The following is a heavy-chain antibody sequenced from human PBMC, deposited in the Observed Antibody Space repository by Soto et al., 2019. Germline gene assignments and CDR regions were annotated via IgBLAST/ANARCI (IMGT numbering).Heavy chain of an antibody. J-gene: IGHJ2*01. CDR2: IRSKANNYAT. CDR3: TRRALQFCGGACYLLPYFDR. V-gene: IGHV3-73*02. Sequence: EVQLVESGGGLVQPGGSLKLSCAASGFTFSGSAMHWVRQASGKGLEWVGRIRSKANNYATAYDASVKGRFTISRDDSKQTASLQMHSLKAEDTAVYSCTRRALQFCGGACYLLPYFDRWGRGTLGTVSS. D-gene: IGHD2-21*02. CDR1: GFTFSGSA.